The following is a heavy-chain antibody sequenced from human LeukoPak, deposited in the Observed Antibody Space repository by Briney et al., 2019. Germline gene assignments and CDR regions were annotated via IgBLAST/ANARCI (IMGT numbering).Heavy chain of an antibody. CDR3: AREASRAGTYYLDY. D-gene: IGHD3-10*01. J-gene: IGHJ4*02. CDR1: GGSISSGGYY. Sequence: SQTLSLTCTVSGGSISSGGYYWSWIRQHPGKGLEWIGYIYYSGSTYYNPSLKSRVTISVDTSKNQFSLKLSSVTAADTAVYFCAREASRAGTYYLDYWGQGTLLTVSS. V-gene: IGHV4-31*03. CDR2: IYYSGST.